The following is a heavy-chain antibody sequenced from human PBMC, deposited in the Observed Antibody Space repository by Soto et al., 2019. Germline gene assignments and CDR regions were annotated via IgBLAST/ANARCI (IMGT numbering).Heavy chain of an antibody. V-gene: IGHV3-23*01. CDR2: ISGSGGST. Sequence: WGSLRLSCAASGFTFISYAMIFFRQSPFKGLEWVSAISGSGGSTYYADSVKGRFTISRDNSKNTLYLQMNSLRAEDTAVYYCAKRDSSGYYPGGGMDVWGQGTTVTVSS. CDR1: GFTFISYA. D-gene: IGHD3-22*01. CDR3: AKRDSSGYYPGGGMDV. J-gene: IGHJ6*02.